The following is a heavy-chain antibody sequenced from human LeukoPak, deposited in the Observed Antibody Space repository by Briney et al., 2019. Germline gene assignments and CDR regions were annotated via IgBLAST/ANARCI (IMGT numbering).Heavy chain of an antibody. J-gene: IGHJ3*02. V-gene: IGHV3-23*01. CDR2: ISATGSTT. CDR1: GLTFSTYA. CDR3: AREFGEFEDAFDI. Sequence: GGSLRLSCTASGLTFSTYALSWVRQTPGKGLEWLSVISATGSTTYYADSVRGRFTISRDNSKNSLYLQMNSLRDEDTAVYYCAREFGEFEDAFDIWGQGTMVTVSS. D-gene: IGHD3-10*01.